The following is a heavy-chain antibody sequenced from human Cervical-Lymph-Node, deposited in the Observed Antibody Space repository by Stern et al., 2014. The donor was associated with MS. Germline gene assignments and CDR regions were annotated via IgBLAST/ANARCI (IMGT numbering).Heavy chain of an antibody. V-gene: IGHV4-31*03. CDR2: IYYSGST. CDR3: ARVGYYGSGSDYYFDY. Sequence: QVQLVESGPGLVKPSQTLSLTCTVSGGSISSGGYYWSWIRQHPGKGLEWIGYIYYSGSTYYNPSLKSRVTISVDTSKIQFSLKLSSVTAADTAVYYCARVGYYGSGSDYYFDYWGQGTLVTVSS. J-gene: IGHJ4*02. CDR1: GGSISSGGYY. D-gene: IGHD3-10*01.